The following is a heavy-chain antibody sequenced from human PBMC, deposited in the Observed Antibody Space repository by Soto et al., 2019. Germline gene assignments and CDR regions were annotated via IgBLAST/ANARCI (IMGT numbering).Heavy chain of an antibody. CDR1: GFTFSSYA. D-gene: IGHD3-3*01. V-gene: IGHV3-30-3*01. CDR3: ARDQESPDGVVDFYYYGMDV. CDR2: ISYDGSNK. J-gene: IGHJ6*02. Sequence: QVQLVESGGGVVQPGRSLRLSCAASGFTFSSYAMHWVRQAPGKGLEWVAVISYDGSNKYYADSVKGRFTISRDNSKNTLYLQMNSLRAVDTAVYYCARDQESPDGVVDFYYYGMDVWGQGTTVTVSS.